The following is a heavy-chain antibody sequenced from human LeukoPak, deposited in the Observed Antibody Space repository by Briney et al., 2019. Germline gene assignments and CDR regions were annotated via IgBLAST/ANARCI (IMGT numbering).Heavy chain of an antibody. D-gene: IGHD3-10*01. J-gene: IGHJ5*02. CDR3: ARLSITMVRGVGSNWFDP. CDR1: GFSISRGFY. CDR2: ILHTGST. V-gene: IGHV4-38-2*02. Sequence: SETLSLTRTVSGFSISRGFYWGWIRQSPGKGLEWIGNILHTGSTYYNPSLKSRVTISVDTSKNQFSLKLSSVTAADTAVYYCARLSITMVRGVGSNWFDPWGQGTLVTVSS.